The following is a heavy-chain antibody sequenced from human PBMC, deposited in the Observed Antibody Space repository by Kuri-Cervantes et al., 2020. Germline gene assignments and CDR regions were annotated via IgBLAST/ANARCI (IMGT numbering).Heavy chain of an antibody. D-gene: IGHD4-17*01. J-gene: IGHJ6*03. Sequence: ASVKVSCKASGYTFTSYCMHWVRQAPGQGLEWMGIINPSGGSTSYAQKFQGRVTMTRDTSTSTVYMELSSLRSEDTAVYYCARDRATVTPGGDYNYYYMDVWGKGTTVTVSS. CDR3: ARDRATVTPGGDYNYYYMDV. CDR2: INPSGGST. V-gene: IGHV1-46*01. CDR1: GYTFTSYC.